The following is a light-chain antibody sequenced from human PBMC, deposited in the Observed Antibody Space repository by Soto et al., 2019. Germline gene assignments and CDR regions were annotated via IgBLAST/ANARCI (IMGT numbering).Light chain of an antibody. CDR2: DAS. Sequence: EIVLTQSPATLSLSPGERATLSCRASQSVSSYLAWYQQKPGQAPRLLIYDASNRATGIPARFSGSGSGTDFTLTISSLEPEVFAVYSCQQRSNWPPIPFGQGTRLEIK. V-gene: IGKV3-11*01. CDR3: QQRSNWPPIP. J-gene: IGKJ5*01. CDR1: QSVSSY.